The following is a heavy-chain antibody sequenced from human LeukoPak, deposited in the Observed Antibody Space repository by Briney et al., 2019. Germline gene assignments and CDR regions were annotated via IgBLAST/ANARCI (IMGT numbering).Heavy chain of an antibody. CDR2: IYYSGST. J-gene: IGHJ5*02. CDR3: ARDISYYDSSGYPKWFDP. Sequence: SETLSLTCTVSGGSISSGGYYWSWIRQHPGKGLEWIGYIYYSGSTYYNPSLKSRVTISADTSKNQFSLKLSSVTAADTAVYYCARDISYYDSSGYPKWFDPWGQGTLVTVSS. CDR1: GGSISSGGYY. D-gene: IGHD3-22*01. V-gene: IGHV4-31*03.